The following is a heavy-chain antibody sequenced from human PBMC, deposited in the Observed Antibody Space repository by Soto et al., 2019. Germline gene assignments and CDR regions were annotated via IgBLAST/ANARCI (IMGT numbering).Heavy chain of an antibody. Sequence: QVQLVESGGGLVKPGGSLRLSCAASGFTFSDYYMSWIRQAPGKGLEWVSYISSSGSTIYYADSVKGRFTISRDNAKNALYLKNNSLRAEDTAVYYCARGPYDYVWGSNPPHFDSWGQGTLVTVSS. V-gene: IGHV3-11*01. CDR3: ARGPYDYVWGSNPPHFDS. J-gene: IGHJ4*02. CDR2: ISSSGSTI. CDR1: GFTFSDYY. D-gene: IGHD3-16*02.